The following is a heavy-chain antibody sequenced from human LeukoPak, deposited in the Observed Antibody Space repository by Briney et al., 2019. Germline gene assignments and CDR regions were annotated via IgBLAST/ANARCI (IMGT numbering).Heavy chain of an antibody. CDR2: IYYSGST. CDR3: ARDRSGVTDY. V-gene: IGHV4-31*03. CDR1: GGSISSGGHY. D-gene: IGHD2-21*02. J-gene: IGHJ4*02. Sequence: PSETLSLTCTVSGGSISSGGHYWSWIRQHPGKGLEWIGYIYYSGSTYYNPSLKSRVTISVDTSKNQFSLKLSSVTAADTAVYYCARDRSGVTDYGGQGTLVTVSS.